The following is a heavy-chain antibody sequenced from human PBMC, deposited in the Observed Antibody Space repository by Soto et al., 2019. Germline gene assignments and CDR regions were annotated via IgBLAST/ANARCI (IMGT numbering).Heavy chain of an antibody. V-gene: IGHV3-11*01. D-gene: IGHD3-10*01. CDR1: GFTFSDYY. CDR2: IGGSGSHI. CDR3: GRGGTTWSSRRDDY. Sequence: QVKLVESRGGLVKPGGSLRLSCAASGFTFSDYYMTWIRQAPGKGLEWVSYIGGSGSHIYYADSMKGRFTISRDNAKNALYLQMNSLRADDTAVYYCGRGGTTWSSRRDDYWGQGTLVSVSS. J-gene: IGHJ4*02.